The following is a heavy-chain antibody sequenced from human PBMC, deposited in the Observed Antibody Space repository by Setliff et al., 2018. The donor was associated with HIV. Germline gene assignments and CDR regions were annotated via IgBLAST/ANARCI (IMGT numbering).Heavy chain of an antibody. D-gene: IGHD3-22*01. CDR1: GFTFSNAW. Sequence: GGSLRLSCAASGFTFSNAWMSWVRQAPGKGLEWVANIKQDGSETYYVDSVKGRFTISRDNAKNSLYLQMNSLRAEDTAVYHCAKDIVVVIGPPFQHWGQGTLVTVSS. J-gene: IGHJ1*01. CDR3: AKDIVVVIGPPFQH. V-gene: IGHV3-7*03. CDR2: IKQDGSET.